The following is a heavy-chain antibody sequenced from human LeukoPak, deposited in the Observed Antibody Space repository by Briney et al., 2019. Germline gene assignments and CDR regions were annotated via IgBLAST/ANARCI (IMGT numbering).Heavy chain of an antibody. D-gene: IGHD3-10*01. CDR2: ISAHNGNT. CDR3: AREVVNFHGSGSFSPRQDYYGMDV. J-gene: IGHJ6*02. Sequence: ASVKVSCKASGHSFGNYGFSWVRQAPGQGLEWMGSISAHNGNTNFAQKFQGGVTMTTDTSTTTAYMELRSLRSDDTAVYYCAREVVNFHGSGSFSPRQDYYGMDVWGQGTTVIVSS. V-gene: IGHV1-18*01. CDR1: GHSFGNYG.